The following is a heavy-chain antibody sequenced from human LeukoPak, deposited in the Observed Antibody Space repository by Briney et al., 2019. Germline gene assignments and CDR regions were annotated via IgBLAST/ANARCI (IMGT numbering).Heavy chain of an antibody. CDR1: GYTFTGYY. Sequence: ASVKVSCKASGYTFTGYYMHWVRQAPGQGLVWMGWINPNSGGTNYAQKFQGRVTMTRDTSISTAYMELSRLRSDDTAVYYCAKSIAAAGYYFDYWGQGTLVTVSS. CDR3: AKSIAAAGYYFDY. CDR2: INPNSGGT. J-gene: IGHJ4*02. V-gene: IGHV1-2*02. D-gene: IGHD6-13*01.